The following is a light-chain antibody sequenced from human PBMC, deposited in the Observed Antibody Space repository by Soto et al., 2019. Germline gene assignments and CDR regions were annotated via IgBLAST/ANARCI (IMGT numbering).Light chain of an antibody. CDR1: SSDVAGYNY. CDR3: SSYTSSSTLV. J-gene: IGLJ2*01. V-gene: IGLV2-14*01. Sequence: QSVLTQPASGSGSPGQSITTSCTGTSSDVAGYNYVSWYQQHPDKAPKVMIYEVSHRASGVSYRFSGSKSANTAFLAISGLQAENEADYYCSSYTSSSTLVFGGGTKGTVL. CDR2: EVS.